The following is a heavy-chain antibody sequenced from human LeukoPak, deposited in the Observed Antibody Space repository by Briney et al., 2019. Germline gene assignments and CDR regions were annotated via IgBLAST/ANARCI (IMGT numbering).Heavy chain of an antibody. D-gene: IGHD2-15*01. V-gene: IGHV3-23*01. J-gene: IGHJ4*02. CDR1: GFTFSTYA. CDR2: ISGSGGST. Sequence: GGSLRLSCAASGFTFSTYAMSSVRQAPGKGLEWVSAISGSGGSTYYADSVRGRFTISRDNSKNTLYLQMNSLRAEDTAVYYCAKREGYGRVDYWGQGTLVTVSS. CDR3: AKREGYGRVDY.